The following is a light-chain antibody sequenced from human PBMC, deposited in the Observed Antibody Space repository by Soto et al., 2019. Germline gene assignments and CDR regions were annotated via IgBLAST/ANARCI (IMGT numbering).Light chain of an antibody. CDR2: EGS. Sequence: QSALTQPASVSGSPGQSITISCTGTSSDVGCYNLVSWYQQHPGKAPKLMIYEGSKRSSGVSNRFSGSKSGNTASLTISGLQAEDEADYYCCSYAGSSFVVFGGGTKLTVL. CDR3: CSYAGSSFVV. V-gene: IGLV2-23*01. J-gene: IGLJ2*01. CDR1: SSDVGCYNL.